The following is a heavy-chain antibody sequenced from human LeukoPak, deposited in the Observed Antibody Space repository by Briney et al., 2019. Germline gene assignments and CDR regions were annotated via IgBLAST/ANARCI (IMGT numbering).Heavy chain of an antibody. CDR3: AKAVGATGGYFDY. J-gene: IGHJ4*02. Sequence: GGSLRLSCAASGFTFSSYAMSWVRQAPGKGLEWVSTICGSGGSTYYADSVKGRFTISRDNSKNTLYLQMNSLRAEDTAVYYCAKAVGATGGYFDYWGQGTLVTVSS. V-gene: IGHV3-23*01. D-gene: IGHD1-26*01. CDR2: ICGSGGST. CDR1: GFTFSSYA.